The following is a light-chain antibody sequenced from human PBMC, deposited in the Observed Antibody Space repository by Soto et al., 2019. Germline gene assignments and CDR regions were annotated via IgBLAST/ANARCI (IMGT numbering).Light chain of an antibody. CDR3: QQYGTSEII. CDR1: QSLSNSF. V-gene: IGKV3-20*01. Sequence: EIVLTQSPGTLSLSPGERATLSCRASQSLSNSFIAWYQQKPGQAPRLLIYDTSSRATGIPDRFSGSGSGTDFTLTISRLEPEDFAVYFCQQYGTSEIIFGQGTRLEFK. J-gene: IGKJ5*01. CDR2: DTS.